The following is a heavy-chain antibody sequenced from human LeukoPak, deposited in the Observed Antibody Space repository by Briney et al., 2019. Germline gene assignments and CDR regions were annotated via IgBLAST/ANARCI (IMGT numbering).Heavy chain of an antibody. CDR3: ARDKYSSSFPVDY. D-gene: IGHD6-13*01. V-gene: IGHV3-21*01. Sequence: GGSLRLSCAASGFTFSSYSMNWVRQAPGKGLEWVSSISSSSSYIYYADSVKGRFTISRDNAKNSLYLQMNSLRAEDTAVYYCARDKYSSSFPVDYWGQGTLVTVSS. CDR1: GFTFSSYS. J-gene: IGHJ4*02. CDR2: ISSSSSYI.